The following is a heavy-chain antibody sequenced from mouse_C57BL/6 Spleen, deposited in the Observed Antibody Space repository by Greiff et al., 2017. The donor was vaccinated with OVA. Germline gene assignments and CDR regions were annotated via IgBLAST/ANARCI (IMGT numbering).Heavy chain of an antibody. D-gene: IGHD1-1*01. CDR2: ISYDGST. J-gene: IGHJ1*03. V-gene: IGHV3-6*01. CDR1: GYSFTSCYY. CDR3: AGAYGSSHWCFDV. Sequence: EVKLMESGPGLVKPSQSLSLSCSVSGYSFTSCYYWYWIRQFPGNLLEWMGYISYDGSTNYNQSLKNRISITRDTAKNPFFLKLNSVTTEDTATDYCAGAYGSSHWCFDVWGTGTTVTVSS.